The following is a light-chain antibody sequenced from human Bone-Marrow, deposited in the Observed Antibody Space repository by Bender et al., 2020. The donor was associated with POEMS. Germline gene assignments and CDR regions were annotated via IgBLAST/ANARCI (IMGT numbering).Light chain of an antibody. CDR2: QNT. CDR3: QAWDSSTVI. CDR1: KLGDTF. Sequence: SYELTKPPSVSVSPGQTASITCSGDKLGDTFACWYQQKPGQSPVLVIYQNTKRPSGIPERFSGSSSGNTATLTISGTHAMDEAAYYCQAWDSSTVIFGGGTKLTVL. J-gene: IGLJ2*01. V-gene: IGLV3-1*01.